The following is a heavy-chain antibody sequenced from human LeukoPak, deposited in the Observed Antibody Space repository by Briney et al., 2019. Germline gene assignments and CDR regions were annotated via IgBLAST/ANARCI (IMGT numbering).Heavy chain of an antibody. CDR1: GGSISSYY. CDR3: ARHSSNYDFNDY. D-gene: IGHD3-3*01. Sequence: SETLSLTCTVSGGSISSYYWSWLRQPPGKGLEWIGYIYYSGSTNYNPSLKSRVTISVDTSKNQFSLKLSSVTAADTAVYYCARHSSNYDFNDYWGQGTLVTVSS. CDR2: IYYSGST. V-gene: IGHV4-59*08. J-gene: IGHJ4*02.